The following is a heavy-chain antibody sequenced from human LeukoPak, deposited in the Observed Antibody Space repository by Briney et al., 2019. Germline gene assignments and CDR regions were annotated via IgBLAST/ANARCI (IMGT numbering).Heavy chain of an antibody. J-gene: IGHJ4*02. CDR2: INPNSDYT. Sequence: ASVKVSCKAFGYTITNNYIHCVRQAPGQGLEWMGWINPNSDYTFYAQKFQGRVTLTRDTSISTVYMELTTLTSDDTALYYCAVAPGDYWGQGTLVSVSA. CDR1: GYTITNNY. V-gene: IGHV1-2*02. D-gene: IGHD2-21*01. CDR3: AVAPGDY.